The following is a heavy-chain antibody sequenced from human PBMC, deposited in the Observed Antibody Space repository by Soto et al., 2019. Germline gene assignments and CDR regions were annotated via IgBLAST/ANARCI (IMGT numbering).Heavy chain of an antibody. D-gene: IGHD3-22*01. CDR2: IYSGGST. CDR1: GFTVSSNY. Sequence: EVQLVESGGGLVQPGGSLRLSCAASGFTVSSNYMSWVRQAPGKGLEWVSVIYSGGSTYYADSVKGRFTISRHNSKNTLYLQMNSLSAEDTAVYYCARAVPDYYDSSGHYYYYGMDVWGQGTTVTVSS. J-gene: IGHJ6*02. CDR3: ARAVPDYYDSSGHYYYYGMDV. V-gene: IGHV3-53*04.